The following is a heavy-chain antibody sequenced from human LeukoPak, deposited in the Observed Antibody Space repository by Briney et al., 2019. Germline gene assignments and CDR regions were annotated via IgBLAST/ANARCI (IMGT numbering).Heavy chain of an antibody. V-gene: IGHV3-23*01. Sequence: GGSLRLSCAASGFTFSTYAMSWVRQAPGKGLEWVSSISISGGSTYYAESVKGRITISRDNSRNTLYLQMNSLRAEDTAVYYCASDYGSGTPQYYYYYGMDVWGQGTTVTVSS. CDR3: ASDYGSGTPQYYYYYGMDV. CDR1: GFTFSTYA. D-gene: IGHD3-10*01. CDR2: ISISGGST. J-gene: IGHJ6*02.